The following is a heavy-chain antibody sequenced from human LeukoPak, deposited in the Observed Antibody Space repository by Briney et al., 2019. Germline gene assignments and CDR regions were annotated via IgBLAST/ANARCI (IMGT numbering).Heavy chain of an antibody. CDR2: ISGSGGST. Sequence: GGSLRLFCAASGFTFSSYDLSWVRQAPGKGLEWVSAISGSGGSTYYADSVKGRFTISRDNSKNTLYLQMNSLRAEDTAVYYCAKDFHPGVVPAAIFDYWGQGTLVTVSS. CDR1: GFTFSSYD. D-gene: IGHD2-2*01. CDR3: AKDFHPGVVPAAIFDY. J-gene: IGHJ4*02. V-gene: IGHV3-23*01.